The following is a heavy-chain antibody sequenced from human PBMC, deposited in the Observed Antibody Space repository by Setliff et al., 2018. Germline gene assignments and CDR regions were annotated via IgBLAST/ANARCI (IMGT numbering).Heavy chain of an antibody. Sequence: ASVKVSCKASGYNLSNYVMNWVRQAPGQGLEWMGWINTKTGDPTYAQGYTGRFAFSLDTSDSATYLDISNLKAEDTATYYCARADHLVTTAFDYWGQGTLVTVS. V-gene: IGHV7-4-1*02. J-gene: IGHJ4*01. CDR3: ARADHLVTTAFDY. CDR1: GYNLSNYV. D-gene: IGHD4-17*01. CDR2: INTKTGDP.